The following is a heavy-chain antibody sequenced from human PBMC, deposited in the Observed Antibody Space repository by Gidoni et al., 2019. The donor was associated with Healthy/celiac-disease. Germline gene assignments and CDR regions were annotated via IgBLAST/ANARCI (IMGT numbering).Heavy chain of an antibody. CDR3: ARGCTNGVCYDLDDV. CDR2: IYHSGST. Sequence: QVQLQESGPGLVKPSETLSLTCTVPGYSISSGYYWGWIRQPPGKGLEWIGSIYHSGSTYYNPSLKSRVTISVDTSKNQFSLKLSSVTAADTAVYYCARGCTNGVCYDLDDVWGQGTTVTVSS. D-gene: IGHD2-8*01. V-gene: IGHV4-38-2*02. CDR1: GYSISSGYY. J-gene: IGHJ6*02.